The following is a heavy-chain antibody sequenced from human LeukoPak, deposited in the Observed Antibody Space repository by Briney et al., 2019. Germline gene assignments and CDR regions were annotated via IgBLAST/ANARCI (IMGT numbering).Heavy chain of an antibody. V-gene: IGHV3-33*06. CDR1: GFTFTSLG. J-gene: IGHJ4*02. Sequence: GGSLRLSCAASGFTFTSLGMHWVRQAPGKGLEWVAVIWYDGSNTYYADSVKGRFTISRDNSKNTLYLQVNSLRAEDTAKYYCAKDATSSWSAPFDYWGQGTLVTVSS. CDR2: IWYDGSNT. CDR3: AKDATSSWSAPFDY. D-gene: IGHD6-13*01.